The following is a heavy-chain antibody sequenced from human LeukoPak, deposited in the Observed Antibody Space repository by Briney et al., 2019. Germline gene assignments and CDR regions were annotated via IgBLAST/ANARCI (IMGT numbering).Heavy chain of an antibody. CDR2: IYYSGST. V-gene: IGHV4-59*01. D-gene: IGHD5-12*01. Sequence: SETLSLTCTVSGGSISSYYWSWIRQPPGKGLEWIGYIYYSGSTNYNPSLKSRVTISVDTSKNQFSLKLSSVTAADTAVYYCARDSGPAGYYYYGMDVWGQGTTVTVSS. CDR1: GGSISSYY. CDR3: ARDSGPAGYYYYGMDV. J-gene: IGHJ6*02.